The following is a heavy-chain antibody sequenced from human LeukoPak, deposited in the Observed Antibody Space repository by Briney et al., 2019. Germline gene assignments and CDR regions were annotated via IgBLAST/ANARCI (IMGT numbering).Heavy chain of an antibody. Sequence: GGSLRLSCAASGFTVSSNYMSWVRQAPGKGLEWVSVIYGGGRTYYADSVKGRFTISRDNSKNTLYLQMGSLRPEDMAVYYCAREVYAGNWFDPWGQGTLVTVSS. D-gene: IGHD2-8*01. CDR2: IYGGGRT. CDR1: GFTVSSNY. CDR3: AREVYAGNWFDP. V-gene: IGHV3-53*05. J-gene: IGHJ5*02.